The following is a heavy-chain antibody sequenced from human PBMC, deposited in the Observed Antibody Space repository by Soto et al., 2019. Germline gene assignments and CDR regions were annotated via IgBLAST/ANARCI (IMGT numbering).Heavy chain of an antibody. CDR1: GFTFSSYW. Sequence: SGGSLRLSCAASGFTFSSYWMHWVRQAPGKGLVWVSRINSDGSSTSYADSVKGRFTISRDNAKNTLYLQMNSLRTEDTALYYWVKRDFHILTGLDYWGRATLVTVSS. D-gene: IGHD3-9*01. V-gene: IGHV3-74*01. CDR3: VKRDFHILTGLDY. CDR2: INSDGSST. J-gene: IGHJ4*02.